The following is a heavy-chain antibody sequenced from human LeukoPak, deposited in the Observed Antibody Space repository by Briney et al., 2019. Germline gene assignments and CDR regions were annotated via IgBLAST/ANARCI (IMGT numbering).Heavy chain of an antibody. CDR3: AREGDYYDSSGYGRLGFDY. J-gene: IGHJ4*02. Sequence: EASVKVSCKASGGTFSSYAISLVRQAPGQGLEWMGRIIPIFGTANYAQKFQGRVTITTDESTSTAYMELSSLRSEDTAVYYCAREGDYYDSSGYGRLGFDYWGQGTLVTVSS. CDR2: IIPIFGTA. CDR1: GGTFSSYA. V-gene: IGHV1-69*05. D-gene: IGHD3-22*01.